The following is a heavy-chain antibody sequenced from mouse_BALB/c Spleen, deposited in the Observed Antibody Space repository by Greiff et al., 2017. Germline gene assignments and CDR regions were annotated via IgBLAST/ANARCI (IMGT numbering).Heavy chain of an antibody. CDR2: ISYSGST. V-gene: IGHV3-2*02. J-gene: IGHJ3*01. D-gene: IGHD4-1*01. CDR1: GYSITSDYA. Sequence: VQLQESGPGLVKPSQSLSLTCTVTGYSITSDYAWNWIRQFPGNKLEWMGYISYSGSTSYNPSLKSRISITRDTSKNQFFLQLNSVTTEDTATYYCASELGRGFAYWGQGTLVTVSA. CDR3: ASELGRGFAY.